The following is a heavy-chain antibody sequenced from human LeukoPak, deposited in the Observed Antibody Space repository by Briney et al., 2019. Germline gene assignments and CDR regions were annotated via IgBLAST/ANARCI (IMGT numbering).Heavy chain of an antibody. CDR3: ARDRTGRRPAYDY. CDR2: ISGSGGST. Sequence: TGGSLRLSCAASGFTFSSYAMSWVRQAPGKGLEWVSAISGSGGSTYYADSVKGRFTISRDNAKNSLYLQMNSLRAEDTAVYYCARDRTGRRPAYDYWGQGTLVTVSS. CDR1: GFTFSSYA. V-gene: IGHV3-23*01. D-gene: IGHD1-14*01. J-gene: IGHJ4*02.